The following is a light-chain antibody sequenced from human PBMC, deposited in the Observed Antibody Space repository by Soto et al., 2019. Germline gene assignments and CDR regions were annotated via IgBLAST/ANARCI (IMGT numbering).Light chain of an antibody. CDR3: SSYTSINTHV. V-gene: IGLV2-14*01. CDR2: DVS. Sequence: QSALTQPASVSGSPGQSITISCTGTSSDVGGYNFVSWYQQHPGKAPKLIISDVSNRPSGVSTRFSGSKSGNTASLTICGLQAEDEADYYCSSYTSINTHVFGTGTKLTVL. CDR1: SSDVGGYNF. J-gene: IGLJ1*01.